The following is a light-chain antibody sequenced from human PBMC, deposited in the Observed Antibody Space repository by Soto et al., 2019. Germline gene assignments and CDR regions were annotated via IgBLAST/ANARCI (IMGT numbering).Light chain of an antibody. CDR1: SSNIGGNS. J-gene: IGLJ1*01. Sequence: QAVLTQPPSVSAAPGQKVTISCSGSSSNIGGNSVSWYQQLPGTAPKLLIYDDNKRPSGIPDRFSGSKSGTSATLGITGFQTGDEADYYCGSWDSSLSAYVFGTGTKVT. V-gene: IGLV1-51*01. CDR2: DDN. CDR3: GSWDSSLSAYV.